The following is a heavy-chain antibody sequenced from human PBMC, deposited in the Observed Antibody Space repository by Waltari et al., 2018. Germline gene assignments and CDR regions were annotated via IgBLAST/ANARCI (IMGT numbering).Heavy chain of an antibody. CDR2: IYYSGST. V-gene: IGHV4-39*07. D-gene: IGHD3-16*02. CDR1: GGSISSRSYY. Sequence: QLQLQESGPGLVKPSETLSLTCTVPGGSISSRSYYWARLRHPPGKGLEWIGSIYYSGSTYYNPSLKSRVTISVDTSKNQFSLKLSSVTAADTAVYYCAREFMITFGGVIVPDAFDIWGQGTMVTVSS. CDR3: AREFMITFGGVIVPDAFDI. J-gene: IGHJ3*02.